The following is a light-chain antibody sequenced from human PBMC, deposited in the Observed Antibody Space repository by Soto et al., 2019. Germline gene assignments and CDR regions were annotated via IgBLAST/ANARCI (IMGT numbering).Light chain of an antibody. CDR1: QSVSSSY. Sequence: EIVLTQSPGTLSLSAGERATLSCRASQSVSSSYLAWYQQKNGQAPRLLIYDASRRATGIPDRFSGSLYGTDFNLTISRLETEDFAVYYCQQYGSTPRTFGQGTKVDIK. J-gene: IGKJ1*01. CDR2: DAS. V-gene: IGKV3-20*01. CDR3: QQYGSTPRT.